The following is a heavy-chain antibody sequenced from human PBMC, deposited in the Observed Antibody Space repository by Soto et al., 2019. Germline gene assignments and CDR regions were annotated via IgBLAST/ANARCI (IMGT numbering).Heavy chain of an antibody. J-gene: IGHJ6*02. CDR1: GFTFSSYG. D-gene: IGHD3-22*01. Sequence: QVQLVESGGGVVQPGRSLRLSCAASGFTFSSYGMHWVRQAPGKGLEWVAVISYDGSNKYYADSGKGRFTISRENSKNTLYLQMNSLRAEDTAVYYCAKEDYDSSGYYYLYYYYGMDVWGQGTTVTVSS. CDR2: ISYDGSNK. V-gene: IGHV3-30*18. CDR3: AKEDYDSSGYYYLYYYYGMDV.